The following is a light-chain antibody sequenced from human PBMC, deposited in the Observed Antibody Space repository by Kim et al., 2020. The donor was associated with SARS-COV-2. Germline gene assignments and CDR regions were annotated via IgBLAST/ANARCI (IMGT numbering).Light chain of an antibody. CDR2: WAS. Sequence: DIVMTQSPDSLAVSLGERATINCKSSQSVLYSSNNKNYLAWYQQKPGQPPKLLIYWASTRESGVPDRSSGSGSGTDFTLTISSLQAEDVAVYYCQQYYSTPYTFGQGTKLE. CDR3: QQYYSTPYT. CDR1: QSVLYSSNNKNY. V-gene: IGKV4-1*01. J-gene: IGKJ2*01.